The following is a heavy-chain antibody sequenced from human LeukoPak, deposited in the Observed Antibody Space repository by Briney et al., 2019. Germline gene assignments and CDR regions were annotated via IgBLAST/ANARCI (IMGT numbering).Heavy chain of an antibody. V-gene: IGHV4-59*01. CDR3: ARGRYDRSGYSTSPFDY. D-gene: IGHD3-22*01. CDR2: IYYTGST. CDR1: VGSITTYY. Sequence: SETLSLTCNVSVGSITTYYWSWLRQPPGKGREWIGYIYYTGSTKYNPSLKSRVTISIDPSKNQFSLNLTSVTAAATAVYYCARGRYDRSGYSTSPFDYWGQGTLVTVSS. J-gene: IGHJ4*02.